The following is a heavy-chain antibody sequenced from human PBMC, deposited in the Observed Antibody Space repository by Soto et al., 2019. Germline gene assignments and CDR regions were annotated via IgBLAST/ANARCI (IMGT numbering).Heavy chain of an antibody. CDR3: IRVGEGAQYYFDY. V-gene: IGHV3-49*04. J-gene: IGHJ4*02. CDR2: IRSKAYGGTT. D-gene: IGHD2-21*01. Sequence: GGSLRLSCTASGFTFGDYAMSWVRQAPGKGLEWVGFIRSKAYGGTTEYAASVKGRFTISRDDSKSIAYLQMNSLKTEDTAVYYFIRVGEGAQYYFDYWGQGTMVTVYS. CDR1: GFTFGDYA.